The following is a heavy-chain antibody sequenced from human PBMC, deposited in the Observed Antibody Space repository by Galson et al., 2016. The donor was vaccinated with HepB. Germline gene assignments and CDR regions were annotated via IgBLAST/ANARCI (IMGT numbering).Heavy chain of an antibody. V-gene: IGHV4-38-2*02. CDR2: IYYSGTT. J-gene: IGHJ4*02. CDR1: GYSIRCGYY. CDR3: VRDRAYIVTDY. Sequence: SETLSLTCTVSGYSIRCGYYWGWIRQPPGKGLEWIGTIYYSGTTYYNPSLESRITISVDTPNNKISLNVNSVTAADTAVYYCVRDRAYIVTDYWGQGILVTVSS. D-gene: IGHD2-21*02.